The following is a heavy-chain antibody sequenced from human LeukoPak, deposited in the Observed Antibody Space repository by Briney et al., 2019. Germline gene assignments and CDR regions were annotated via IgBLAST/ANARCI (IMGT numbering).Heavy chain of an antibody. J-gene: IGHJ4*02. CDR2: IIPILGIA. V-gene: IGHV1-69*04. CDR3: ARGYDFWSGYLD. Sequence: SVKVSCKASGGTFSSYAISWVRQAPGQGLEWMGRIIPILGIANYAQKFQGRVTITADKSTSTAYMELSSLRSEDTAVYYCARGYDFWSGYLDWGQGTLVTVSS. CDR1: GGTFSSYA. D-gene: IGHD3-3*01.